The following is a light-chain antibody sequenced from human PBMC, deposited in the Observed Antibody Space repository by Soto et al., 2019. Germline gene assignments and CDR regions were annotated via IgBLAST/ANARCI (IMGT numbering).Light chain of an antibody. CDR2: GAP. CDR1: QGVRST. Sequence: IMMTQSPAAVSVSQGQRATLSCRASQGVRSTLAWYPQPPGQAPRLLICGAPTRATGIPARYSGSGSGTEFPLTINSLQSEDSAVYYSQQYKNWWTYGQGTKV. J-gene: IGKJ1*01. CDR3: QQYKNWWT. V-gene: IGKV3-15*01.